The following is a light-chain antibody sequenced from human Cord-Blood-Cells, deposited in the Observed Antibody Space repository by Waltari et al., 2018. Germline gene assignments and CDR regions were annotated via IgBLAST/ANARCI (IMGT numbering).Light chain of an antibody. Sequence: SALPPPASVSGSPGQAITHPCTGTGSIVGSQKLLPRYQQPPGKTPKLIIYEGSKRPSGVSNRFSGSKSGNTASLTISGLQAEDEADYYCCSYAGSSTWVFGGGTKLTVL. CDR2: EGS. V-gene: IGLV2-23*01. CDR3: CSYAGSSTWV. J-gene: IGLJ3*02. CDR1: GSIVGSQKL.